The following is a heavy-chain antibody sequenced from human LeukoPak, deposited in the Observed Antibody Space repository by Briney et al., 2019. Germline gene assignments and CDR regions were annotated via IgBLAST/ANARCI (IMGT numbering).Heavy chain of an antibody. CDR1: GFSFSTYS. V-gene: IGHV3-21*01. D-gene: IGHD2-8*01. CDR2: ISRTSSYI. CDR3: ARGGMGAKSQEYFYYGMDV. J-gene: IGHJ6*02. Sequence: GGSLRLSCAAPGFSFSTYSMNWIRQTPGKGLEWVSSISRTSSYIYYADSVKGRFTLSRDNGKNSLYLQMNSLRAEDTAVYYCARGGMGAKSQEYFYYGMDVWGQGTTVTVSS.